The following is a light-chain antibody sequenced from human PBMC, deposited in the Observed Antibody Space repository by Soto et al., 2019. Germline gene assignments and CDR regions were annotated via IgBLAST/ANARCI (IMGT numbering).Light chain of an antibody. CDR1: QSVSSNY. V-gene: IGKV3-20*01. CDR3: QQYGRSPFT. CDR2: GAS. Sequence: ETVLTQSPATLSLSPGERATLSCRASQSVSSNYVAWFHQKPGQAPRLLIYGASSRATGVPDRFSASGSGTDFTLTISRLETEDFAVYYCQQYGRSPFTFGPGTKVDIK. J-gene: IGKJ3*01.